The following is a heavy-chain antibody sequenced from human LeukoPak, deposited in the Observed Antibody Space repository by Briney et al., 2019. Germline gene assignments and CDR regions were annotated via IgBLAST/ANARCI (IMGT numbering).Heavy chain of an antibody. CDR3: AKDESKEVGAVTR. CDR1: GFTFSSYG. Sequence: QAGGSLRLSCAASGFTFSSYGMHWVRQAPGKGLEWVAVISSDGTNKDYADSVKGRFSISRDNSKNTLYLQMNRLRADDTAVYYCAKDESKEVGAVTRWGQGTLVTVSS. J-gene: IGHJ4*02. D-gene: IGHD1-26*01. V-gene: IGHV3-30*19. CDR2: ISSDGTNK.